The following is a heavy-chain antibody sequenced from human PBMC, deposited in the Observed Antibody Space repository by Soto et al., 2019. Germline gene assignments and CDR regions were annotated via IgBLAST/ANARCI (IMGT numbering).Heavy chain of an antibody. Sequence: GGSLRLSCAASGFTFSSYSMNWVRQAPGKGLEWVSSISSSSSYIYYADSVKGRFTISRDNAKNSLYLQMNSLRAEDTAVYYCAREVTPIVATTFDYWGRGTLVTVSS. D-gene: IGHD5-12*01. CDR3: AREVTPIVATTFDY. CDR2: ISSSSSYI. CDR1: GFTFSSYS. J-gene: IGHJ4*02. V-gene: IGHV3-21*01.